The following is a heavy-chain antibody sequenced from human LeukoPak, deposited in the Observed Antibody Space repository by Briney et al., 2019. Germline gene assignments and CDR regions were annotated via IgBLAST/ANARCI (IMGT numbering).Heavy chain of an antibody. Sequence: SETLSLTCAVYGGSFSGYYWSSILQPPGKGLXXXXXXXHSGSTNYNPSLKSRVTISVDTSKNQFSLKLSSVTAADTAVYYCARGLRVVVPAAIYNWFDPWGQGTLVTVSS. V-gene: IGHV4-34*01. CDR2: XXHSGST. J-gene: IGHJ5*02. CDR3: ARGLRVVVPAAIYNWFDP. D-gene: IGHD2-2*02. CDR1: GGSFSGYY.